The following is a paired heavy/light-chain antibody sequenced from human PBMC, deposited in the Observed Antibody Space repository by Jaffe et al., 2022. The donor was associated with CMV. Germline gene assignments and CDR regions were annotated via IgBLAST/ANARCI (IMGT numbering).Heavy chain of an antibody. D-gene: IGHD3-10*01. CDR1: GGSLSSRGYY. CDR3: ATRSISFGTYDAFDI. CDR2: IYYSGAT. V-gene: IGHV4-39*01. Sequence: QVQIQESGPGLVKPSETLSLTCTVSGGSLSSRGYYWGWIRQPPGRGLEWIGNIYYSGATYYNPSLKSRVTISGDTSKNQFSLRLSSVTAADTAVFYCATRSISFGTYDAFDIWGQGTMVTVSS. J-gene: IGHJ3*02.
Light chain of an antibody. CDR3: GTWDSSLSVL. CDR1: SSNIGNNY. CDR2: ENN. J-gene: IGLJ3*02. V-gene: IGLV1-51*02. Sequence: QSVLTQPPSVSAASGQNVTISCSGSSSNIGNNYVSWYQKFPGTAPKLLIYENNKRPSGIPDRFSGSKSGTSATLGITGLQTGDEADYYCGTWDSSLSVLFGGGTRLTVL.